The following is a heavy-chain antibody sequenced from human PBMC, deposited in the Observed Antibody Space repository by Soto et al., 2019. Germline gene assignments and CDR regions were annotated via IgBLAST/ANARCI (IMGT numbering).Heavy chain of an antibody. CDR3: ARAGVGRYRYFDY. V-gene: IGHV3-72*01. CDR2: LRNKANSDST. J-gene: IGHJ4*02. Sequence: PGGSLRISCAASGFTFSDHYMDWVRQAPGKGLEWVGRLRNKANSDSTEYAASVKGRFTISRDESKNSLYLQMNSLKTEDTAVYYCARAGVGRYRYFDYWGQGTQVTVSS. D-gene: IGHD3-3*01. CDR1: GFTFSDHY.